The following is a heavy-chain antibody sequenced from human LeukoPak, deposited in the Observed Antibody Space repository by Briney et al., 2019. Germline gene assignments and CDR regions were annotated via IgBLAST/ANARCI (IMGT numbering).Heavy chain of an antibody. V-gene: IGHV3-30*18. CDR1: GFTFSSYG. CDR3: AKGRGFRVWDPWDN. D-gene: IGHD3-16*01. CDR2: ISYDGSNK. Sequence: GGSLRLSCAASGFTFSSYGMHWVRQAPGKGLEWVAVISYDGSNKYYADSLKGRFTISRDNSKNTLFLEMNSLRVEDTAVYYCAKGRGFRVWDPWDNWGQGTLITVSS. J-gene: IGHJ4*02.